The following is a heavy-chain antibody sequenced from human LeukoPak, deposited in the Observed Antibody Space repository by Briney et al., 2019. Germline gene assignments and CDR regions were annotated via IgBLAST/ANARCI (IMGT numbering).Heavy chain of an antibody. CDR3: ASLHYDILTGFAASYGMDV. D-gene: IGHD3-9*01. CDR1: GFTFSSYA. V-gene: IGHV3-30*04. J-gene: IGHJ6*02. Sequence: GGSLRLSCAASGFTFSSYAMHWVRQAPGKGLEWVAVISYDGSNKYYADSVKSRFTISRDNSKNTLYLQMNSLRAEDTAVYYCASLHYDILTGFAASYGMDVWGQGTTVTVSS. CDR2: ISYDGSNK.